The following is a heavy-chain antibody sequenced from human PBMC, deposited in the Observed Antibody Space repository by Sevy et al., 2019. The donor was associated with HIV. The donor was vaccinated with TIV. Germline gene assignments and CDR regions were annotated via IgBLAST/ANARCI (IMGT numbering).Heavy chain of an antibody. J-gene: IGHJ4*02. CDR1: GFTFSSYA. CDR3: AREKESRYYYDSSGYYFDY. CDR2: ISYDGSNK. D-gene: IGHD3-22*01. Sequence: GGSLRLSCAASGFTFSSYAMHWVRQAPGKGLEWVAVISYDGSNKYYAHSVKGRFTISRDNSKNTLYLQMNSLRAEDTAVYYCAREKESRYYYDSSGYYFDYWGQGTLVTVSS. V-gene: IGHV3-30*04.